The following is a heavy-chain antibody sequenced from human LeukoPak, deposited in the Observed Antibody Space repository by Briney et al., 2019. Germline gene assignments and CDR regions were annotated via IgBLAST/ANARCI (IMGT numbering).Heavy chain of an antibody. V-gene: IGHV1-2*02. CDR3: ARDLESPGELKYYYYMDV. Sequence: ASVKVSCKASGYTLTGYYIHWVRQAPGQGRERMGWINPYTGDTNSAQKFQGRVTMTRDTSISTAYMELSRLRSDDTAVYYCARDLESPGELKYYYYMDVWGKGTTVTVSS. D-gene: IGHD3-10*01. J-gene: IGHJ6*03. CDR2: INPYTGDT. CDR1: GYTLTGYY.